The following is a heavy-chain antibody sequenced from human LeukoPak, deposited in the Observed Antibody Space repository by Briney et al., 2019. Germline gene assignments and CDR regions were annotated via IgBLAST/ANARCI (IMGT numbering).Heavy chain of an antibody. J-gene: IGHJ2*01. CDR1: GGSISSSSYY. V-gene: IGHV4-39*07. Sequence: SETLSLTCTVSGGSISSSSYYWGWLRQPPGTGLEWIGSIYYSGSTYYNPSLKSRVTISVDTSKNQFSLKLSSVTAADTAVYYCARDPGWYFDLWGRGTLVTVSS. CDR3: ARDPGWYFDL. CDR2: IYYSGST.